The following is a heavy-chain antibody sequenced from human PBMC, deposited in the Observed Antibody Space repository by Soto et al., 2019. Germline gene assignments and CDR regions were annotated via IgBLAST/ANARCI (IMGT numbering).Heavy chain of an antibody. J-gene: IGHJ4*01. CDR2: IGRRSSTI. V-gene: IGHV3-48*02. CDR1: GFTFSSYS. CDR3: ARDSGYGSGASVNHYLDF. Sequence: SLRLSCAASGFTFSSYSMNWVRQAPGKGLEWVSKIGRRSSTIYYADSVKGRFTITRDNAENSLYLQMNSLRDEDTAVYYCARDSGYGSGASVNHYLDFWGRGTLVTVSS. D-gene: IGHD3-10*01.